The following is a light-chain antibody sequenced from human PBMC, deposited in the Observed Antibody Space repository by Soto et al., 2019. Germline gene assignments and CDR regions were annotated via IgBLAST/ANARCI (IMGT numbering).Light chain of an antibody. Sequence: DLPMTQSPSTLSASVGDRVTIACRASQSISGWLAWYQQKPGKAPKLLIYDASSLESGVPSRFSGSGSGTEFTLTISSLQPDDFATYYCQQYNSYSRTFGQGTKVDIK. CDR1: QSISGW. CDR3: QQYNSYSRT. J-gene: IGKJ1*01. V-gene: IGKV1-5*01. CDR2: DAS.